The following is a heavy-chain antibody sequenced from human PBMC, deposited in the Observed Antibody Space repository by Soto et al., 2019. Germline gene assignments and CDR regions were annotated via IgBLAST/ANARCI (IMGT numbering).Heavy chain of an antibody. J-gene: IGHJ4*02. CDR2: IYYSGST. V-gene: IGHV4-59*01. Sequence: SETLSLTCTVSGGSISSYYWSWIRQPPGKGLEWIGYIYYSGSTNYNPSLKSRVTISVDTSKNQFSLKLSSVTAADTAVYYCARGWSGYAPNFDYRGQGTLVTVPS. D-gene: IGHD5-12*01. CDR3: ARGWSGYAPNFDY. CDR1: GGSISSYY.